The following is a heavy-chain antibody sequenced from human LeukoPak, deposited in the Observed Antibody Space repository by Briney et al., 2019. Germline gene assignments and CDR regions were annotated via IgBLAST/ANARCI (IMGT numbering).Heavy chain of an antibody. J-gene: IGHJ5*02. D-gene: IGHD3-16*02. CDR1: GYTFTGYY. CDR2: INPNSGGT. V-gene: IGHV1-2*02. Sequence: ASVKVSCKASGYTFTGYYMHWVRQAPGQGLEWMGWINPNSGGTNYAQKFQGRVTMTRDTSISTAYMELSRLRSDDTAVYYCARCEGYRNNWFAPWGQGTLVIVSS. CDR3: ARCEGYRNNWFAP.